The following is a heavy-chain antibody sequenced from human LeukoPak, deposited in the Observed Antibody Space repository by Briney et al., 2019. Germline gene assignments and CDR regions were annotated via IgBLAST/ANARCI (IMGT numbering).Heavy chain of an antibody. D-gene: IGHD5-18*01. Sequence: PLETLSLTRAVSGYSIRNGYYWGWIRQPPGMGLEWIGSIYYSGSSYYNPSLRSRVTISVDTSKNELSLKVSSVTAADTAVYYCARLWGHSYGYSDYWGQGTLVTVSS. CDR2: IYYSGSS. CDR3: ARLWGHSYGYSDY. CDR1: GYSIRNGYY. V-gene: IGHV4-38-2*01. J-gene: IGHJ4*02.